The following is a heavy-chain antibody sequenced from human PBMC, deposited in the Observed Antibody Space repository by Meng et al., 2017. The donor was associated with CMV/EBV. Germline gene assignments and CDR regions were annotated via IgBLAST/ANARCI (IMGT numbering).Heavy chain of an antibody. D-gene: IGHD4-17*01. CDR1: GFTFSDYY. CDR2: TRNKANSYTT. J-gene: IGHJ4*02. CDR3: ARLHDYGDPRGDY. Sequence: GESLKISCAASGFTFSDYYMSWIRQAPGKGLEWVGRTRNKANSYTTEYAASVKGRFTISRDDSKNSLYLQMNSLKTEDTAVYYCARLHDYGDPRGDYWGQGTLVTVSS. V-gene: IGHV3-72*01.